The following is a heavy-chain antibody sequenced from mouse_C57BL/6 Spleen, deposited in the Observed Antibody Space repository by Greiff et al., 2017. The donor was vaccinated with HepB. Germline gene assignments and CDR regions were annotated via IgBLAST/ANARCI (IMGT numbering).Heavy chain of an antibody. D-gene: IGHD1-1*01. CDR1: GYTFTSYW. CDR2: IDPNSGGT. J-gene: IGHJ4*01. CDR3: ATAITTVVANYAMDY. V-gene: IGHV1-72*01. Sequence: QVQLQQPGAELVKPGASVKLSCKASGYTFTSYWMHWVKPRPGRGLEWIGRIDPNSGGTKYNEKFKSKATLTVDKPSSTAYMQLSSLTSEDSAVYYCATAITTVVANYAMDYWGQGTSVTVSS.